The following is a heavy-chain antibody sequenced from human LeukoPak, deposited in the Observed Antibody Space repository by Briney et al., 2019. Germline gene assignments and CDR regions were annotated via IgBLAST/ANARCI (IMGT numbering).Heavy chain of an antibody. CDR3: AKGYYGSGTYGWFDP. J-gene: IGHJ5*02. D-gene: IGHD3-10*01. Sequence: PGGSLRLSCAASGFTFSNAWMSWVRQAPGKGLEWVSTISASGDNTYYADSVKGRFTISRDNSKKKLYLQMNSLRAEDTAVYYCAKGYYGSGTYGWFDPWGQGTLVTVSS. V-gene: IGHV3-23*01. CDR1: GFTFSNAW. CDR2: ISASGDNT.